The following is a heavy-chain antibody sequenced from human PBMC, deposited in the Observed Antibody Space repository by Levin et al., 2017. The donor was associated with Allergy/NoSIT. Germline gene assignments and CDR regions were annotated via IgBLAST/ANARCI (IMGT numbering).Heavy chain of an antibody. J-gene: IGHJ5*02. Sequence: SETLSLTCAVSGGSISSSNWWSWVRQPPGKGLEWIGEIYHSGSTNYNPSLKSRVTISVDKSKNQFSLKLSSVTAADTAVYYCARDYGTATLTVTSWFDPWGQGTLVTVSS. CDR2: IYHSGST. V-gene: IGHV4-4*02. CDR3: ARDYGTATLTVTSWFDP. D-gene: IGHD4-17*01. CDR1: GGSISSSNW.